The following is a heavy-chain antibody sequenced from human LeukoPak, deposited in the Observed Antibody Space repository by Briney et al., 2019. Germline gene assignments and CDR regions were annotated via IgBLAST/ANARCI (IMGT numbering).Heavy chain of an antibody. D-gene: IGHD3-3*01. J-gene: IGHJ4*02. V-gene: IGHV1-2*02. CDR2: INPDSGGT. Sequence: WASVKVSCKASGYTFTSYGISWVRQAPGQGLEWMGWINPDSGGTNSAQKFQGRVTMTRDTSTSTVYMELSRLRSDDTAVYYCARALNLWNVDFDYWGQGTLVTVSS. CDR1: GYTFTSYG. CDR3: ARALNLWNVDFDY.